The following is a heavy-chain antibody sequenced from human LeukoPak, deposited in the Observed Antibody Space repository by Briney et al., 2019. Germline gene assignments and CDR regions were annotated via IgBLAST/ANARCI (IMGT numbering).Heavy chain of an antibody. CDR3: ARDDYYYDSSGYAAFDI. Sequence: PSETLSLTCAVYSGSFSGYYWRWIRQPPGKGLEWIGEINHGGSTNYNPCLKSRVTISVDTSKHQFSLRPSSVTAADMAVYYCARDDYYYDSSGYAAFDIWGQGTMVTVSS. J-gene: IGHJ3*02. CDR1: SGSFSGYY. CDR2: INHGGST. V-gene: IGHV4-34*01. D-gene: IGHD3-22*01.